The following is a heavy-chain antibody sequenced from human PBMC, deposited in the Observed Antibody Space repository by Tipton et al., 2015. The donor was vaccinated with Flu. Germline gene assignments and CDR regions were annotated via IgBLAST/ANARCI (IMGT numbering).Heavy chain of an antibody. J-gene: IGHJ4*02. V-gene: IGHV3-30*03. CDR3: ARASIPTYDFWTESDY. CDR1: GFNFSSFG. CDR2: MSYDGSNK. D-gene: IGHD3/OR15-3a*01. Sequence: QLMQSGGGVVQPGRSLRLSCTAPGFNFSSFGMHWVRQAPGKGLDWVAFMSYDGSNKNYAASVKGRFTISRDNSKNTLYLQMNSLRAEDTAVYYCARASIPTYDFWTESDYWGQGTLVTVSS.